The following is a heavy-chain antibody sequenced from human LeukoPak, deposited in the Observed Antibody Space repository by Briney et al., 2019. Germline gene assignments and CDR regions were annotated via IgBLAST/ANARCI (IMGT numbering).Heavy chain of an antibody. Sequence: SETLSLTCTVSGGSISSGDYYWSWIRQPPGKGLEWIGYIYYSGSTYYNPSLKGRVTISVDTSKNQFSLKLSSVTAADTAVYYCARQITIFGVVLDVWSKGTTVTVSS. CDR2: IYYSGST. D-gene: IGHD3-3*01. J-gene: IGHJ6*04. CDR3: ARQITIFGVVLDV. V-gene: IGHV4-30-4*08. CDR1: GGSISSGDYY.